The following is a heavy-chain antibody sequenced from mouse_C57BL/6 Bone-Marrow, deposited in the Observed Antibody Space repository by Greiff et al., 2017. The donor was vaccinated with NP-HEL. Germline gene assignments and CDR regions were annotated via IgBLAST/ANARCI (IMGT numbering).Heavy chain of an antibody. CDR2: ISSGGSYT. J-gene: IGHJ3*01. CDR1: GFTFSSYG. CDR3: ARHGWLLRLFAY. V-gene: IGHV5-6*01. D-gene: IGHD2-3*01. Sequence: VQRVESGGDLVKPGGSLKLSCAASGFTFSSYGMSWVRQTPDKRLEWVATISSGGSYTYYPDSVKGRFTISRDNAKNTLYLQMSSLKSEDTAMYYCARHGWLLRLFAYWGQGTLVTVSA.